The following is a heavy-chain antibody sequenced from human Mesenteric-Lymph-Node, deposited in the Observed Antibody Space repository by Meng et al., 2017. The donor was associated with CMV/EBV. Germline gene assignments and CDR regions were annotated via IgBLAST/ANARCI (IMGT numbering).Heavy chain of an antibody. V-gene: IGHV1-3*04. CDR1: GYIFNVYA. Sequence: CKAYGYIFNVYAIHWVRQAPGQRLEWMGWINTANGNTKYSDKFQGRVTITRDISARTAYMDLSSLRSEDTAVYYCVRGWSTTETLDYWGQGTLVTVSS. D-gene: IGHD1-1*01. CDR3: VRGWSTTETLDY. J-gene: IGHJ4*02. CDR2: INTANGNT.